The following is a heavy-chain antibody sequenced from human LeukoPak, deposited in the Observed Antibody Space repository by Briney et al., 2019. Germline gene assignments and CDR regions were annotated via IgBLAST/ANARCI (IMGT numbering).Heavy chain of an antibody. J-gene: IGHJ4*02. V-gene: IGHV4-59*01. CDR1: GGSLSSYY. Sequence: SETLSLTCTVSGGSLSSYYWSWIRQPPGKGLEWIGYIYYSGNINYNPSLKSRVTISVDTSKNQFSLKLSSVTAADTAVYYCARVSGYDWESFYDYWGQGILVTVSS. CDR2: IYYSGNI. CDR3: ARVSGYDWESFYDY. D-gene: IGHD5-12*01.